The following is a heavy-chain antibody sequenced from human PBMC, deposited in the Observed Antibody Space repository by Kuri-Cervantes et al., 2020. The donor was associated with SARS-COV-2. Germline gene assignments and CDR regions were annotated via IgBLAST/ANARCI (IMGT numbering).Heavy chain of an antibody. J-gene: IGHJ4*02. CDR2: INPNSGGT. Sequence: ASVKVSCKASGYTFTGYYMHWVRRAPGQGLEWMGWINPNSGGTNYAQKFQGRVTTTRDTSISTAYMELSRLRSDDTAVYYCASSGITGTLTGFDYWGQGTLVTVSS. CDR1: GYTFTGYY. CDR3: ASSGITGTLTGFDY. V-gene: IGHV1-2*02. D-gene: IGHD1/OR15-1a*01.